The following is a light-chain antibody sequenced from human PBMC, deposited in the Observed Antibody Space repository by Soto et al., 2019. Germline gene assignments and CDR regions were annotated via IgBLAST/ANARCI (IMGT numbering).Light chain of an antibody. CDR1: SSDVGSYNL. V-gene: IGLV2-23*02. J-gene: IGLJ1*01. Sequence: QSALTQPASVSGSPGQSITISCTGTSSDVGSYNLVSWYQQHPGKAPKLVIYEVSKRPSGVSNRFSGSKSGNTASLTISGLQAEDEADYYCCSYAGSSIYVFGTGPNVTVL. CDR2: EVS. CDR3: CSYAGSSIYV.